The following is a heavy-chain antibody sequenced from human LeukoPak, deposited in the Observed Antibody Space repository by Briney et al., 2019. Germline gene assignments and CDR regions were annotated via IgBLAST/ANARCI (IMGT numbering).Heavy chain of an antibody. Sequence: GGSLRLSCAASGFTFSSHSMGWVRQAPGKGLECVATIGLDGAQKDFVDSVKGRFTISRDNAKNTLYLQMNSLRVEDTAIYYCARGPISSNPGTWGQGTLVTVSS. J-gene: IGHJ5*02. CDR3: ARGPISSNPGT. D-gene: IGHD2-2*01. V-gene: IGHV3-7*01. CDR2: IGLDGAQK. CDR1: GFTFSSHS.